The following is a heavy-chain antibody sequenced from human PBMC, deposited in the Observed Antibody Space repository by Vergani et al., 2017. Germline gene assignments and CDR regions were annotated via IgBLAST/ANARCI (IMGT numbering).Heavy chain of an antibody. J-gene: IGHJ4*02. CDR2: ISGSGGST. D-gene: IGHD4-17*01. Sequence: EVQLLESGGGLVQPGGSLRLSCAASGFTFSSYAMSWVRQAPGKGLEWVSAISGSGGSTYYADSVKGRFTISRDNSKNTLYLQMNSLRAEDTAVYYCARHRTVTIHEYYFDYWGQGTLVTVSS. CDR3: ARHRTVTIHEYYFDY. CDR1: GFTFSSYA. V-gene: IGHV3-23*01.